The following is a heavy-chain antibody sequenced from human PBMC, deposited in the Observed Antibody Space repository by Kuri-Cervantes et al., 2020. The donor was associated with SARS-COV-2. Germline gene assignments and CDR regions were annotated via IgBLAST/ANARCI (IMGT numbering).Heavy chain of an antibody. Sequence: LSLTCAASGFTFSSYAMHWVRQAPGKGLEWVAVISYDGSNKYYADSVKGRFTISRDNSKNTLYLQMNSLRAEDTAVYYCAKAKGITIFGVVSLPHGYFDLWGRGTLVTVSS. J-gene: IGHJ2*01. CDR3: AKAKGITIFGVVSLPHGYFDL. V-gene: IGHV3-30-3*01. CDR2: ISYDGSNK. CDR1: GFTFSSYA. D-gene: IGHD3-3*01.